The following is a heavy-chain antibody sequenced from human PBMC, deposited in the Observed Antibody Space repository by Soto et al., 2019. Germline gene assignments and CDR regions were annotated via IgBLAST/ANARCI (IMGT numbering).Heavy chain of an antibody. Sequence: PSQTLSLTCAISGDSVSSDSVAWNWIRQSPSRGLEWLGRTYYRSKWYNDYAVSVKSRITINSDTSKNQFSLHLNSVTPEDTAVYYCARDQTYTTWSKWFDPWGQGTLVTVSS. D-gene: IGHD6-6*01. V-gene: IGHV6-1*01. J-gene: IGHJ5*02. CDR3: ARDQTYTTWSKWFDP. CDR1: GDSVSSDSVA. CDR2: TYYRSKWYN.